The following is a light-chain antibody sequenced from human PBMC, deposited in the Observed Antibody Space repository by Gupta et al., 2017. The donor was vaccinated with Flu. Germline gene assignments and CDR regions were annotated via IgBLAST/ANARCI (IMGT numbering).Light chain of an antibody. CDR3: QQYGDSPPYS. CDR1: QSVRSSY. Sequence: ELVLTQSPGTLSLSPGERATLSCRASQSVRSSYLAWYQQKPGQAARLLMYRASTRDTGIPDRLSGSGSGTDVTLTISRLEPEDFAVYYCQQYGDSPPYSFGQGTKLEI. V-gene: IGKV3-20*01. CDR2: RAS. J-gene: IGKJ2*03.